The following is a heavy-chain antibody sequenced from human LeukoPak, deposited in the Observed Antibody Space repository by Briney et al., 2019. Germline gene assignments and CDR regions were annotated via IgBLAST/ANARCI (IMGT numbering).Heavy chain of an antibody. V-gene: IGHV4-39*07. J-gene: IGHJ4*02. Sequence: PSETLSLTCTVSGGSISSSSYYWGWIRQPPGKGLEWIGSIYYSGSTYYNPSLKSRVTISVDTSKNQFSLKLSSVTAADTAVYYCARTLRFLEWSYDYWGQGTLVTVSS. CDR1: GGSISSSSYY. D-gene: IGHD3-3*01. CDR2: IYYSGST. CDR3: ARTLRFLEWSYDY.